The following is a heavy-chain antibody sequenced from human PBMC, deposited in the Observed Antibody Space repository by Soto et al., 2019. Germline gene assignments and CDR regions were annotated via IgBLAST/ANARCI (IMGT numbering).Heavy chain of an antibody. D-gene: IGHD3-9*01. CDR1: GGTFSSYA. CDR3: AGVERYFDSTTGGAEY. Sequence: QVQLVQSGAEVKKPGSSVKVSCKASGGTFSSYAISWVRQAPGQGLEWMGGIIPIFGTPNYAQKFQGRVTITADECTSTAYMQLSSPRSEDTAVYYGAGVERYFDSTTGGAEYWGQGTLVTVSS. J-gene: IGHJ4*02. CDR2: IIPIFGTP. V-gene: IGHV1-69*12.